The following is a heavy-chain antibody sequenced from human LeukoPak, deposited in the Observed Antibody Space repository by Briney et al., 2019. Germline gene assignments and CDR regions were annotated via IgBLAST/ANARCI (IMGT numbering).Heavy chain of an antibody. V-gene: IGHV4-39*01. CDR1: GGSISSSSYY. Sequence: SETLSLTCTVSGGSISSSSYYWGWIRQPPGKGLEWIGSIYYSGSTYYNPSLKSRVTISVDTSKNQFSLKLNSVTAADTAVYYCARHVLWFGELSYFDYWGQGTLVTVSS. CDR3: ARHVLWFGELSYFDY. D-gene: IGHD3-10*01. J-gene: IGHJ4*02. CDR2: IYYSGST.